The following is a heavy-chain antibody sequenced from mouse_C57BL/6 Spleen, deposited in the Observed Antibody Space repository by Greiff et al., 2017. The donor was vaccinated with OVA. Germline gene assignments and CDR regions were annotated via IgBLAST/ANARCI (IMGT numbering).Heavy chain of an antibody. CDR1: GYTFTEYT. CDR3: ARHALHYDYTWFAY. J-gene: IGHJ3*01. CDR2: FYPGSGSI. V-gene: IGHV1-62-2*01. D-gene: IGHD2-4*01. Sequence: QVHVKQPGAELVKPGASVKLSCKASGYTFTEYTIHWVKQRSGQGLEWIGWFYPGSGSIKYNEKFKDKATLTADKSSSTVYMELSRLTSEDSAVYFCARHALHYDYTWFAYWGQGTLVTVSA.